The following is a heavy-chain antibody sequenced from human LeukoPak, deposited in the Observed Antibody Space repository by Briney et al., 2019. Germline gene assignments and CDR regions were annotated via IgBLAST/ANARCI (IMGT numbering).Heavy chain of an antibody. J-gene: IGHJ3*02. CDR1: GGSISSGGYS. Sequence: SETLSLTCAVSGGSISSGGYSWSWIRQPPGKGLEWIGYIYHSGSTNYNTSLKTRVTISVDTSKNQFSLKLSAVTAADTPVYYCARGRGITMIVVVITSGAFDIWGQGTMVTVSS. CDR2: IYHSGST. D-gene: IGHD3-22*01. V-gene: IGHV4-30-2*01. CDR3: ARGRGITMIVVVITSGAFDI.